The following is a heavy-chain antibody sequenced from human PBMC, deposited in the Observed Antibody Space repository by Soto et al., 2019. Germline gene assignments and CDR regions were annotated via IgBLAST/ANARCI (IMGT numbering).Heavy chain of an antibody. V-gene: IGHV4-38-2*01. Sequence: PSETLSLTCAVSGYSINNDYYSGWIRQPPGRGLEYIGSIYRSGSTYYSPSLKSRVTISLDTSKNQFSLHLNSVTAADTAVYYCAREARTLEWYLDLWGRGTLVTVSS. CDR3: AREARTLEWYLDL. J-gene: IGHJ2*01. CDR1: GYSINNDYY. D-gene: IGHD6-6*01. CDR2: IYRSGST.